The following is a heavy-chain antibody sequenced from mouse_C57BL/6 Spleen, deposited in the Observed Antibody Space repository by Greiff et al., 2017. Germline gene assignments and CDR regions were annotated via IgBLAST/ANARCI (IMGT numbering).Heavy chain of an antibody. Sequence: VMLVESGGDLVKPGGSLKLSCAASGFTFSSYGMSWVRQTPDKRLEWVATISSGGSYTYYPDSVKGRFTISRDNAKNTLYLQMSSLKSEDTAMYYCARDILVDYWGQGTTLTVSS. CDR1: GFTFSSYG. J-gene: IGHJ2*01. V-gene: IGHV5-6*02. CDR2: ISSGGSYT. CDR3: ARDILVDY.